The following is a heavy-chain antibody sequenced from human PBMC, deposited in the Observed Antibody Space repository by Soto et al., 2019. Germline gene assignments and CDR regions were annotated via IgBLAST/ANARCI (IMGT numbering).Heavy chain of an antibody. CDR2: ISYDGSNK. V-gene: IGHV3-30*18. CDR3: AKDSGIAVAGAKYYFDY. J-gene: IGHJ4*02. CDR1: GFTFSSYG. Sequence: GSLRLSCAASGFTFSSYGMHWVRQAPGKGLEWVAVISYDGSNKYYADSVKGRFTISRDNSKNTLYLQMNSLRAEDTAVYYCAKDSGIAVAGAKYYFDYWGQGTLVTVSS. D-gene: IGHD6-19*01.